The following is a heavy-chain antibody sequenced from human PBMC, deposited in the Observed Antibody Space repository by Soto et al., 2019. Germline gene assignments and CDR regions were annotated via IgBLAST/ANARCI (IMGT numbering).Heavy chain of an antibody. CDR3: ARDGTACAFDI. V-gene: IGHV3-30-3*01. CDR1: GFTFSSYA. CDR2: ISYDGSNK. J-gene: IGHJ3*02. D-gene: IGHD1-26*01. Sequence: QVQLVESGGGVVQPGRSLRLSCAASGFTFSSYAMHWVRQAPGKGLEWVAVISYDGSNKYYADSVKGRFTISRDNSKNTLYRQMNSLRAEDTAVYYCARDGTACAFDIWGQGTMVTVSS.